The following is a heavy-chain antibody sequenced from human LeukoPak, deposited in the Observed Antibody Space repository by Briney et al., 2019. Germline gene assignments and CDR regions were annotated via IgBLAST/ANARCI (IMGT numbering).Heavy chain of an antibody. CDR1: VYTLTELS. D-gene: IGHD3-16*01. CDR3: ATSKNYDYVWGSYVY. J-gene: IGHJ4*02. V-gene: IGHV1-24*01. Sequence: ASVKVSCKVPVYTLTELSMHWVRQAPGKGLEWMGGFDPEDGETIYAQKFQGRVTMTEDTSTDTAYMELSSLRSEDTAVYYCATSKNYDYVWGSYVYWGQGTLVTVSS. CDR2: FDPEDGET.